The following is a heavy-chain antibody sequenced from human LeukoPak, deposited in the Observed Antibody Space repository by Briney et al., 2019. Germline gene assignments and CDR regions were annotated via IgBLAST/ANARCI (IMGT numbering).Heavy chain of an antibody. CDR1: GGTFSSYA. D-gene: IGHD6-19*01. CDR2: IIPIFGTA. J-gene: IGHJ4*02. CDR3: ARDRDPSQWLVYDY. Sequence: VKVYCKASGGTFSSYAISWVRQAPGQGLEWMGGIIPIFGTANYAQKFQGRVTITADESTSTAYMELSSLRSEDTAVYYCARDRDPSQWLVYDYWGQGTLVTVSS. V-gene: IGHV1-69*01.